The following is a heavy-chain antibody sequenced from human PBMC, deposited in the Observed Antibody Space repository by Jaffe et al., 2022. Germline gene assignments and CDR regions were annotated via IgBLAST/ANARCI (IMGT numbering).Heavy chain of an antibody. V-gene: IGHV3-13*01. Sequence: EEQLVESGGGLVQPGGSLRLSCAASGFIFRTYDMHWVRQAPGKGLEWVSGIGTSDDTYYPDAETGRFTISREDAKSSLHLHMKNLRAGDTAVYYCARDVVAADGYWYFDLWGRGTLVTVSS. CDR3: ARDVVAADGYWYFDL. CDR2: IGTSDDT. D-gene: IGHD6-19*01. J-gene: IGHJ2*01. CDR1: GFIFRTYD.